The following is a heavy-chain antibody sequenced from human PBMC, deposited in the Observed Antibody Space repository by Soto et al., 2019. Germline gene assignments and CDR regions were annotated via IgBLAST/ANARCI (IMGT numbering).Heavy chain of an antibody. CDR1: GFTFSSYG. Sequence: QEQLVESGGGVVQPGRSLRLSCAASGFTFSSYGMHWVRQAPGKGLEWVAVIWYDGSNKYYADSVKGRVTISRDNSKSTLYLQMNSLRAEDTAVYYCARDNYGDYDNWYFDLWGRGTLVTVSS. CDR2: IWYDGSNK. J-gene: IGHJ2*01. V-gene: IGHV3-33*01. D-gene: IGHD4-17*01. CDR3: ARDNYGDYDNWYFDL.